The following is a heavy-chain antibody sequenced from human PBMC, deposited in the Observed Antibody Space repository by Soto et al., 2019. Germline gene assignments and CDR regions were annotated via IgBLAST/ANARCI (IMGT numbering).Heavy chain of an antibody. D-gene: IGHD2-21*02. J-gene: IGHJ4*02. V-gene: IGHV1-46*01. CDR2: INPSGGST. Sequence: ASVKVSCKASGYTFTSYGISWVRQAPGQGLEWMGIINPSGGSTSYAQKFQGRVTMTRDTSTSTVYMELSSLRSEDTAVYYCAREAYCGGDCYSNIDYWGQGTLVTVSS. CDR1: GYTFTSYG. CDR3: AREAYCGGDCYSNIDY.